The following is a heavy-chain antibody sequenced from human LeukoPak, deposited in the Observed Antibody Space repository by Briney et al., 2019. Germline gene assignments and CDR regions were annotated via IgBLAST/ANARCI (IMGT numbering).Heavy chain of an antibody. CDR2: IYPGDSDT. J-gene: IGHJ6*03. CDR3: ARLKRGYSYGLYYYYMDV. D-gene: IGHD5-18*01. CDR1: GYSFTSYW. V-gene: IGHV5-51*01. Sequence: GESLKISCKGSGYSFTSYWIGWVRQMPGKGLEWMGIIYPGDSDTRYSPSFQGQVTISADKSISTAYLQWSSLKASDTAMYYCARLKRGYSYGLYYYYMDVWGKGTTVTVSS.